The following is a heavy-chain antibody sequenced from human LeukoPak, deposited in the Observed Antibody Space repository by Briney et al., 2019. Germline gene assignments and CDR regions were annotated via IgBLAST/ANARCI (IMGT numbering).Heavy chain of an antibody. J-gene: IGHJ6*03. CDR3: ARASVTYYYYYMDV. Sequence: SETLPLTCTVSGGSITNYYWTWIRQPPGKGLEWIGYIHYSESTNYNPSLKSRVTISVDTSKNQFSLKLSSVTAADTAVYYCARASVTYYYYYMDVWGKGTTVTVSS. CDR2: IHYSEST. V-gene: IGHV4-59*01. D-gene: IGHD4-11*01. CDR1: GGSITNYY.